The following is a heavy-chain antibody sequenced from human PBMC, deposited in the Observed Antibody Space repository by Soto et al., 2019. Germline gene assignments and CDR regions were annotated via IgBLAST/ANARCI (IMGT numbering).Heavy chain of an antibody. CDR3: ASGSSPSAYIDY. J-gene: IGHJ4*02. Sequence: QVQLQESGTGQVEPSETLSLTCTVSGGSVSRGSDYWSWIRQRPGRGLEWIGYIYNSGSTDYNTSLKSRVTISVDTSKYQFSLKLISLTAADTAVYYCASGSSPSAYIDYWGQGTQVTVSS. CDR1: GGSVSRGSDY. CDR2: IYNSGST. D-gene: IGHD6-13*01. V-gene: IGHV4-61*01.